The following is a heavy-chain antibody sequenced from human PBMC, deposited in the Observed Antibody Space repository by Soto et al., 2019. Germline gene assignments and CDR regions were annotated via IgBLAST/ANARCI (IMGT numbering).Heavy chain of an antibody. CDR1: GASIDYYY. D-gene: IGHD2-2*01. Sequence: SETLSLTCTVSGASIDYYYWSWIRQPPGKGLEWIGDISDSGRTNYNPSLRSRVTISVDTSKNQVSLRPNSVTAADTAVYYCARDSTTWFPYYGIDVWGQGTTVTVSS. J-gene: IGHJ6*02. CDR3: ARDSTTWFPYYGIDV. V-gene: IGHV4-59*01. CDR2: ISDSGRT.